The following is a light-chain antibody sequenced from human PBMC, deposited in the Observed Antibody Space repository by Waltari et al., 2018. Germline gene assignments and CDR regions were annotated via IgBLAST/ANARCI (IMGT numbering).Light chain of an antibody. V-gene: IGLV10-54*04. CDR1: HNNVSNPG. J-gene: IGLJ3*02. CDR3: SAWDSSLSAWV. CDR2: RNN. Sequence: QAGLSQPPSVSNALRQTATLPCTGHHNNVSNPGAPSPQQPQGHPPKLLSYRNNNRPAGISERFSASRSGNTASLNITGLEPEDEADYYCSAWDSSLSAWVFGGGTKLTVL.